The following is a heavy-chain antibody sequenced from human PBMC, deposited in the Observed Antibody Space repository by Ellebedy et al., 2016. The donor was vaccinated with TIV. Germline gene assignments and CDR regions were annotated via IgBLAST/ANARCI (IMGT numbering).Heavy chain of an antibody. J-gene: IGHJ5*02. V-gene: IGHV3-33*01. CDR2: IWHDGSNK. CDR1: GFTFSRHG. D-gene: IGHD6-25*01. CDR3: ARDEGGTTAALHH. Sequence: PGGSLRLSCAASGFTFSRHGMHWVRQPPGKGLEWVAVIWHDGSNKYYSESLKGRFTISRDNSKSILFLDMNSLRAEDTATYYCARDEGGTTAALHHWGQGTLVTVSS.